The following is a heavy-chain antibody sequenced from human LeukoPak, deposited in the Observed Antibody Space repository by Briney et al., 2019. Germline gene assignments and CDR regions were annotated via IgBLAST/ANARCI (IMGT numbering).Heavy chain of an antibody. CDR3: AKTAGGLERPFDY. CDR1: GFTFDDYA. J-gene: IGHJ4*02. CDR2: ISWNSGNK. V-gene: IGHV3-9*01. D-gene: IGHD1-1*01. Sequence: GRSLRLSCAASGFTFDDYAMHWVRQAPGKGLEWVSGISWNSGNKGYADSVKGRFTISRDNAKNSLYLQMNSLRAEDTALYYCAKTAGGLERPFDYWGQGTLVTVSS.